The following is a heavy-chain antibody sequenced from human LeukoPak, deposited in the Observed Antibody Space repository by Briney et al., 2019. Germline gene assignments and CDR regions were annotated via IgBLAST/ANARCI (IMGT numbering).Heavy chain of an antibody. Sequence: GGSLRLSCAASGFTFSSYAMHWVRQAPGKGLEWVAVISYDGSNKYYADSVKGRFTISRDNSKNTLYLQMNSLRAEDTAVYYCARVWSWSNFDYWAREPWSPSPQ. CDR1: GFTFSSYA. D-gene: IGHD2-8*02. CDR3: ARVWSWSNFDY. J-gene: IGHJ4*02. CDR2: ISYDGSNK. V-gene: IGHV3-30*01.